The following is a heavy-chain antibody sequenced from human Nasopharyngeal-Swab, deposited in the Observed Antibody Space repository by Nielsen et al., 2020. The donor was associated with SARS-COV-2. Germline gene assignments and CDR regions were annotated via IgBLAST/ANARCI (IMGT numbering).Heavy chain of an antibody. CDR2: IWYDGSNK. CDR3: ARDGGDYYDSSGYYPPFDY. V-gene: IGHV3-33*01. Sequence: WMRESRGKGVEWVGVIWYDGSNKYYADCVKGRFTISRDNSKNTLYLQMNSLRAEDTAVYYCARDGGDYYDSSGYYPPFDYWGQGTLVTVSS. J-gene: IGHJ4*02. D-gene: IGHD3-22*01.